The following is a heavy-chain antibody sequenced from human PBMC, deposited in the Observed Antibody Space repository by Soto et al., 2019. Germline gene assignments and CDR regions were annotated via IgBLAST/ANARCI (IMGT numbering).Heavy chain of an antibody. CDR2: MNPNSGNT. D-gene: IGHD3-16*01. J-gene: IGHJ6*03. Sequence: PGESLKISCKASGYTFTSYDINWVRQATGQGLEWMGWMNPNSGNTGYAQKFQGRVTMTRNTSISTAYMELSSLRSEDTAVYYCAIWGVAVNEIGNEYYYCYYMDVWGKGTTVTVSS. V-gene: IGHV1-8*01. CDR3: AIWGVAVNEIGNEYYYCYYMDV. CDR1: GYTFTSYD.